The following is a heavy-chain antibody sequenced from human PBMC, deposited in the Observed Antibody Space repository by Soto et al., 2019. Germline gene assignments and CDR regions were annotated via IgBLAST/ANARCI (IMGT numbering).Heavy chain of an antibody. D-gene: IGHD3-3*01. CDR1: GGSFSGYY. CDR3: ARRYYEFWSGSRYGMAG. V-gene: IGHV4-34*01. CDR2: VNHGGST. J-gene: IGHJ6*02. Sequence: SETLSLTCALYGGSFSGYYWSWIRQPPGKGLEWIGEVNHGGSTNYNPSLKSRVTLSLDTSENHFSLKVTSLTAADTAVYYGARRYYEFWSGSRYGMAGWGQGTTVT.